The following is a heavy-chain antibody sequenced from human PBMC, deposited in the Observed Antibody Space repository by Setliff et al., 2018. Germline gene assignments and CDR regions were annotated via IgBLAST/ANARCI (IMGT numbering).Heavy chain of an antibody. CDR2: ISRGGSTI. J-gene: IGHJ6*03. V-gene: IGHV3-48*01. CDR1: GFTFDKHG. CDR3: ARVIYFYYMDV. Sequence: PGGSLRLSCAASGFTFDKHGMNWVRQAPGKGLEWLSYISRGGSTIDYADSVKGRFTISRDDAKNSLYLQMNSLRAEDTAVYYCARVIYFYYMDVWGKGTTVTVSS.